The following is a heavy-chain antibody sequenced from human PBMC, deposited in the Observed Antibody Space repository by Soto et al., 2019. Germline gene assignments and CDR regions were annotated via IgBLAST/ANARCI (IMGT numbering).Heavy chain of an antibody. CDR1: GFTFSRQA. Sequence: QVQLVESGGGVVQPERSLRLSCAASGFTFSRQAMHWVRQAPGRGLEWVAVIWYHGIDKYYADSVKGRFTISRDNSKNTVYRQMNSLRCEDTAVYYCATGFLGLCTGGNCPLDYWGQGTLVTVSS. J-gene: IGHJ4*02. D-gene: IGHD2-15*01. CDR2: IWYHGIDK. V-gene: IGHV3-33*01. CDR3: ATGFLGLCTGGNCPLDY.